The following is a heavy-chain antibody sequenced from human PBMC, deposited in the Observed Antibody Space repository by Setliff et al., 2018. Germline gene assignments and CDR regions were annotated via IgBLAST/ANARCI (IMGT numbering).Heavy chain of an antibody. Sequence: SVKVSCKVSGDTFSTNVLSWVRQAPGQGLEWMGGIIPVFGTPNYAQKFQGRVTITADESTSTAYMELSSLRSDDTAMYYCARGGLHFWSGYYFSWGQGTLVTVSS. J-gene: IGHJ4*02. D-gene: IGHD3-3*02. V-gene: IGHV1-69*13. CDR2: IIPVFGTP. CDR3: ARGGLHFWSGYYFS. CDR1: GDTFSTNV.